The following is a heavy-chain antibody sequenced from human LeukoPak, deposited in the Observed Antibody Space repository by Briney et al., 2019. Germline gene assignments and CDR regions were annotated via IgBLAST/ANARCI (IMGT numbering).Heavy chain of an antibody. CDR2: IYYSGST. CDR1: GGSISSYY. Sequence: PSETLSLTCTVSGGSISSYYWSWIRQPPGKGLEWIGYIYYSGSTNYNPSLKSRVTISVDTSKNQFSLKLSSVTAADTAVYYCARHSSYGSGSYGAFDIWGQGTMVTVSS. J-gene: IGHJ3*02. CDR3: ARHSSYGSGSYGAFDI. V-gene: IGHV4-59*08. D-gene: IGHD3-10*01.